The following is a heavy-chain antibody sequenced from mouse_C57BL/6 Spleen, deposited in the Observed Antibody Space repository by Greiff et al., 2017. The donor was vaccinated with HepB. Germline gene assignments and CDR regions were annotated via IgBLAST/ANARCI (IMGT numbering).Heavy chain of an antibody. CDR2: ISNLAYSI. D-gene: IGHD2-5*01. Sequence: EEKLMESGGGLVQPGGSLKLSCAASGFTFSDYGMAWVRQAPRKGPEWVAFISNLAYSIYYADTVTGRFTISRENAKNTLYLEMSSLRSEDTAMYYCARASNSYYFDYWGQGTTLTVSS. J-gene: IGHJ2*01. CDR3: ARASNSYYFDY. V-gene: IGHV5-15*01. CDR1: GFTFSDYG.